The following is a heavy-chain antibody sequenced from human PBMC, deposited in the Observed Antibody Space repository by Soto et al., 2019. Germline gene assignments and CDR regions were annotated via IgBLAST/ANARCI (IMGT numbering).Heavy chain of an antibody. CDR3: ARGSVAARPDPYYGMDV. CDR2: IYYSGST. V-gene: IGHV4-59*01. D-gene: IGHD6-6*01. J-gene: IGHJ6*02. CDR1: GGSISSYY. Sequence: PSETLSLTCTVSGGSISSYYWSWIRQPPGKGLEWIGYIYYSGSTNYNPSLKSRVTISVDTSKNQFSLKLGSVTAADTAVYYCARGSVAARPDPYYGMDVWGQGTTVTVSS.